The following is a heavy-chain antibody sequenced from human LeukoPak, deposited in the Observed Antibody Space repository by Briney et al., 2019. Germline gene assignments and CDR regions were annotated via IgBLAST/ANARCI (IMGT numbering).Heavy chain of an antibody. CDR2: ISYDGSNK. CDR1: GFTFSSYA. CDR3: ASNPTWGSGFDY. V-gene: IGHV3-30-3*01. Sequence: GGSLRLSCAASGFTFSSYAMHWVRQAPGKGLEWVAVISYDGSNKYYADSVKGRFTISRDNSKNTLYLQMNSLRAEDTAVYYCASNPTWGSGFDYWGQGTLVTVSS. D-gene: IGHD7-27*01. J-gene: IGHJ4*02.